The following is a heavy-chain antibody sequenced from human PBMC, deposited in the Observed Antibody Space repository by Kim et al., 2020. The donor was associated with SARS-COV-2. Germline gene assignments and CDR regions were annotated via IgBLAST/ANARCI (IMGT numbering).Heavy chain of an antibody. J-gene: IGHJ6*02. CDR2: INHSGST. D-gene: IGHD3-22*01. CDR3: ARGGSYDSSGYYYIYGMDV. CDR1: GGSFSGYY. Sequence: SETLSLTCAVYGGSFSGYYWSWIRQPPGKGLEWIGEINHSGSTNYNPSLKSRVTISVDTSKNQFSLKLSSVTAADTAVYHCARGGSYDSSGYYYIYGMDVWGQGTTVTVSS. V-gene: IGHV4-34*01.